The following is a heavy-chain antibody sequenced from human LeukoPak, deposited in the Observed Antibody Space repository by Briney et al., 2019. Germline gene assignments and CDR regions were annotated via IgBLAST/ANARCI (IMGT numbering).Heavy chain of an antibody. CDR3: ARHGSLGDYYYYYYMDV. CDR1: GGSISSRSYY. Sequence: KPSETPSLTCTVSGGSISSRSYYWGWIRQPPGKGLEWIGSIYYSGSTYYNPSLKSRVTISVDTSKNQFSLKLSSVTAADTAVYYCARHGSLGDYYYYYYMDVWGKGTTVTVSS. V-gene: IGHV4-39*01. J-gene: IGHJ6*03. CDR2: IYYSGST. D-gene: IGHD3-10*01.